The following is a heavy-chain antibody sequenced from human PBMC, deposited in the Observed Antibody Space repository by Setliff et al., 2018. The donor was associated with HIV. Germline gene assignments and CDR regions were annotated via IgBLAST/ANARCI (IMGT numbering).Heavy chain of an antibody. J-gene: IGHJ4*02. D-gene: IGHD3-10*01. V-gene: IGHV4-39*07. CDR3: ARGLGLLRGVPFSR. Sequence: SETLSLTCTVSGGSISRSTYYWGWIRQPPGKGLEWIGSIFHSGSTYNNPSLKSRVTISVDTSKNQFSLKLTSVTAADTAVYYCARGLGLLRGVPFSRWGQGTLVTVSS. CDR2: IFHSGST. CDR1: GGSISRSTYY.